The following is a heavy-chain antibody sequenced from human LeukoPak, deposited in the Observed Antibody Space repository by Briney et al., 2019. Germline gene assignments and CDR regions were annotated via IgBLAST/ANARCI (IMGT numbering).Heavy chain of an antibody. D-gene: IGHD1-7*01. V-gene: IGHV3-23*01. CDR2: IDASGGTT. Sequence: GGSLRLSCAASGFTFRNYGMGWVRQVPGKGLEWVSSIDASGGTTHYADSVKGRFTTSRNNSKNTLYLQMSSLRADDTAVYYCARKPITGTTLGPFDMWGQGTMVTVSS. CDR3: ARKPITGTTLGPFDM. J-gene: IGHJ3*02. CDR1: GFTFRNYG.